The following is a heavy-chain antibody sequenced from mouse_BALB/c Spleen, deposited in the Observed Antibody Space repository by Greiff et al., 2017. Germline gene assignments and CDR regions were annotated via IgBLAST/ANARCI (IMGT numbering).Heavy chain of an antibody. V-gene: IGHV5-9-4*01. Sequence: EVHLVESGGGLVKPGGSLKLSCAASGFTFSSYAMSWVRQSPEKRLEWVAEISSGGSYTYYPDTVTGRFTISRDNAKNTLYLEMSSLRSEDTAMYYCARALTGKDYFDYWGQGTTLTVSS. D-gene: IGHD4-1*01. CDR1: GFTFSSYA. J-gene: IGHJ2*01. CDR2: ISSGGSYT. CDR3: ARALTGKDYFDY.